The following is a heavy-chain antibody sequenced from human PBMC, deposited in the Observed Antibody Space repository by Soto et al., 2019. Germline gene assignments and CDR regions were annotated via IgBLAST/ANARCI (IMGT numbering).Heavy chain of an antibody. Sequence: GGSLRLSCAASGFTFSSYAMSWVRQAPGKGLEWVSAISGSGGSTYYADSVKGRFTISRDNSKNTLYLQMNSLRAEDTAVYYCAKDTEEYQLYNYYFDYWGQGTLVTVSS. V-gene: IGHV3-23*01. D-gene: IGHD2-2*01. CDR3: AKDTEEYQLYNYYFDY. J-gene: IGHJ4*02. CDR2: ISGSGGST. CDR1: GFTFSSYA.